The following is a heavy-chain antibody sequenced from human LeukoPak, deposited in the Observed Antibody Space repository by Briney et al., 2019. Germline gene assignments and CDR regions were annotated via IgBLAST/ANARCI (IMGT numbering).Heavy chain of an antibody. V-gene: IGHV5-51*01. CDR2: IYPGDSDT. J-gene: IGHJ4*02. D-gene: IGHD6-13*01. CDR3: ARRGEYSGSWASLGY. CDR1: GYSFTGYW. Sequence: GESLKISCKGSGYSFTGYWIGWVRQMPGKGLGWMGIIYPGDSDTRYSPSFQGQVTISADKSISTAYLQWSSLKASDTAMYYCARRGEYSGSWASLGYWGQGTLVTVSS.